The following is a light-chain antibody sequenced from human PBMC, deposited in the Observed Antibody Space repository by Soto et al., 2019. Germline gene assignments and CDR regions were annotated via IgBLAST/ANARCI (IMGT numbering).Light chain of an antibody. CDR2: DND. Sequence: QSVLTQPPSVSAAPGQKVTISCSGSNFNIGIHDVSWYRQLPGTAPKLVIYDNDKRPSGTPDRFSGYKSGTSATLDITGLQTGDEADYYCVVWDDSLSNGVFGGGTKLTVL. J-gene: IGLJ3*02. CDR3: VVWDDSLSNGV. CDR1: NFNIGIHD. V-gene: IGLV1-51*01.